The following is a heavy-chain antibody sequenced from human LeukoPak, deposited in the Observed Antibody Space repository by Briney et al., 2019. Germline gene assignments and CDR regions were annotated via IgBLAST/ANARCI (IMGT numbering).Heavy chain of an antibody. CDR1: GGTFSSYA. V-gene: IGHV1-69*01. D-gene: IGHD5-12*01. CDR3: ARAHSGYDSDWFDP. J-gene: IGHJ5*02. Sequence: SVKVSCKASGGTFSSYAISWVRQAPGQGLEWMGGISPIFGTANYAQKFQGRVTITADESTSTAYMELSSLRSEDTAVYYCARAHSGYDSDWFDPWGQGTLVTVSS. CDR2: ISPIFGTA.